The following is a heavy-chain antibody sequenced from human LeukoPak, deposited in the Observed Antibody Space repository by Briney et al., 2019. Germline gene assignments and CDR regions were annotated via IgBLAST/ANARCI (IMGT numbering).Heavy chain of an antibody. V-gene: IGHV3-21*04. CDR1: GFIFSSYS. CDR2: ISTTNTYT. J-gene: IGHJ4*02. CDR3: AKDQYYYDYIGSYYFDY. Sequence: SGGSLRLSCAASGFIFSSYSMHWVRQAPGKGLEWVSSISTTNTYTHYAGSVKGRFTISRDNAMNSLYLQMNSLRAEDTAVYYCAKDQYYYDYIGSYYFDYWGQGTLVTVSS. D-gene: IGHD3-22*01.